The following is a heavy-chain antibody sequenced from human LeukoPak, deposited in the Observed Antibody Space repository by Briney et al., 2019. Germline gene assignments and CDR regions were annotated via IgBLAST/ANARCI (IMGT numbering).Heavy chain of an antibody. CDR2: IYHSGST. J-gene: IGHJ4*02. V-gene: IGHV4-30-2*01. CDR3: ARSRMGTRGDFDY. Sequence: PSQTLSLTCAVSGGSISSGGYYWSWIRQPPGKGLEWIGYIYHSGSTYYNPSLKSRVTISVDRSKNQFSLKLSSVTAADTAVYYCARSRMGTRGDFDYWGQGTLVTVSS. D-gene: IGHD3-10*01. CDR1: GGSISSGGYY.